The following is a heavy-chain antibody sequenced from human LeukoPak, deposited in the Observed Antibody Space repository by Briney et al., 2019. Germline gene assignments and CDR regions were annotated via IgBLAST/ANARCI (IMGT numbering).Heavy chain of an antibody. Sequence: RASETLSLTCTVSGGSISSSSYYWGWIRQPPGKGLEWIGSIDYSGSTYYNPSLKSRVTMSVDTSKNQFSLKLSSVTAADTAVYYCAGGYYYGSYYIFDPWGQGTLVTVSS. V-gene: IGHV4-39*07. J-gene: IGHJ5*02. CDR1: GGSISSSSYY. CDR3: AGGYYYGSYYIFDP. D-gene: IGHD3-10*01. CDR2: IDYSGST.